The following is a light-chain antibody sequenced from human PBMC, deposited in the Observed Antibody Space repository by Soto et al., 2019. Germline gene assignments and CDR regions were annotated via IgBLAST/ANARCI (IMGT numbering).Light chain of an antibody. Sequence: QSVLAQIPSASGPPGQRVTLSCSGSRSHIGSNTVNWYQQLPGTAPKLLIYSSNQRPSWVPDRFSGSKSGTSASLAISGLQSADEAGYYCAAWDDSLNGYVFGTGTKVTVL. CDR1: RSHIGSNT. J-gene: IGLJ1*01. CDR2: SSN. V-gene: IGLV1-44*01. CDR3: AAWDDSLNGYV.